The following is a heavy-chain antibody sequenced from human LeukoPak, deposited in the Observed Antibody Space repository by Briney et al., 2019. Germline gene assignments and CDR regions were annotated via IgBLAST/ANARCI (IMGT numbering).Heavy chain of an antibody. V-gene: IGHV1-24*01. CDR1: GYTLTELS. J-gene: IGHJ4*02. Sequence: ASVKVSCKVSGYTLTELSMHWVGQAPGKGLEWMGGFDREDGETIYAQKFQGRVTMTEDTSTDTAYMELSSLRSEDTAVYYCATDLFRIDYGSGDTSLDYWGQGTLVTVSS. CDR2: FDREDGET. CDR3: ATDLFRIDYGSGDTSLDY. D-gene: IGHD3-10*01.